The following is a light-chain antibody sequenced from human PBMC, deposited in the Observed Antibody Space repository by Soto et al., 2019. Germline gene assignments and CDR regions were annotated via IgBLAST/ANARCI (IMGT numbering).Light chain of an antibody. CDR1: SSDVGGYNY. J-gene: IGLJ2*01. Sequence: QSALTQPASVSGSPGQSITISCTGTSSDVGGYNYVSWYQQHPGKAPKLMIYDVSNRSSGVSNRFSGSKSGNTSSLTISGLQAEDEADYYCSSYTSSSTVVFGGGTK. CDR2: DVS. CDR3: SSYTSSSTVV. V-gene: IGLV2-14*01.